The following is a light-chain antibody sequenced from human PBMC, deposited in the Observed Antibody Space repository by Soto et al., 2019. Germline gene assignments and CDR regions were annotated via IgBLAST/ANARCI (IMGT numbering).Light chain of an antibody. J-gene: IGLJ3*02. V-gene: IGLV7-43*01. CDR1: TGAVTSGYY. CDR2: STS. Sequence: QTVVTQEPSLTVSPGGTVTLTCASSTGAVTSGYYPNWFQQKAGQAPRVLIYSTSNKHSWTPARFSGSLLGGKAALTLSGVQPEDEAEYYCLLFYGDAWVSGGGTKLTVL. CDR3: LLFYGDAWV.